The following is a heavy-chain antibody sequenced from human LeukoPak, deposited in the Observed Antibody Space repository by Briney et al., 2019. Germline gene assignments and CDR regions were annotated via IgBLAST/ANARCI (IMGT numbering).Heavy chain of an antibody. V-gene: IGHV3-9*01. CDR1: GFTFDDYA. CDR2: INWNSGSI. CDR3: AKAGAADYYYYGIDV. J-gene: IGHJ6*02. Sequence: GGSLRLSCAASGFTFDDYAMHWVRQAPGKGLEWVSGINWNSGSIAYADSVKGRFTISRDNAKNSLYLQMNSLRAEDTALYYCAKAGAADYYYYGIDVWGQGTTVIVSS. D-gene: IGHD6-13*01.